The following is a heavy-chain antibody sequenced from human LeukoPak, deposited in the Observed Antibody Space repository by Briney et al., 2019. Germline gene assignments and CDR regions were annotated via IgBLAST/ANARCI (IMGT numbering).Heavy chain of an antibody. CDR2: IYYSGST. J-gene: IGHJ4*02. V-gene: IGHV4-61*08. CDR3: AREGDYVDY. CDR1: GGSISSGGYS. Sequence: SETLSLTCAVSGGSISSGGYSWSWIRQPPGKGLEWIGYIYYSGSTNYNPSLKSRVTISVDTSKNQFSLELSSVTAADTAVYYCAREGDYVDYWGQGTLVTVSS.